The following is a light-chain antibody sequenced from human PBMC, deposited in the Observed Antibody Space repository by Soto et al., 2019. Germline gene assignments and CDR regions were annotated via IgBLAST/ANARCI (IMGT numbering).Light chain of an antibody. CDR3: QSYDSSLSGYV. V-gene: IGLV1-40*01. J-gene: IGLJ1*01. CDR1: SSNIGAGYD. Sequence: QSVLTQPPSVSGAPGQRVTISCTGSSSNIGAGYDVHWYQQLPGTAPKVLIYGNSNRPSGVPDRFSGSKSGTSAYLAITGLQAEDEADYYCQSYDSSLSGYVFGTGTKVTVL. CDR2: GNS.